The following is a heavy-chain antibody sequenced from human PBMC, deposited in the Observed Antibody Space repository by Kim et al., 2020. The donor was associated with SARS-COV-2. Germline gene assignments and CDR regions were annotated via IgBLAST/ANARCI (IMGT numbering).Heavy chain of an antibody. V-gene: IGHV3-23*01. J-gene: IGHJ4*02. Sequence: TGRFTIPRANSKNTLYLQMNSLRAEDTAVYYCAKDSHYDSSGYYLYYFDYWGQGTLVTVSS. D-gene: IGHD3-22*01. CDR3: AKDSHYDSSGYYLYYFDY.